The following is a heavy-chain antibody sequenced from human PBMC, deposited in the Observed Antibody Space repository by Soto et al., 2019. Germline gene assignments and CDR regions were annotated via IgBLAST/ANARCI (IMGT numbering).Heavy chain of an antibody. Sequence: SETLSLTCTVSGGSISSGDYYWSWIRQPPGKGLEWIGYIYYSGSTYYNPSLKSRVTISVDTSKTQFSLKLSSVTAADTAVYYCARAQGRNWFDPWGQGTLVTVSS. J-gene: IGHJ5*02. V-gene: IGHV4-30-4*01. D-gene: IGHD1-26*01. CDR3: ARAQGRNWFDP. CDR1: GGSISSGDYY. CDR2: IYYSGST.